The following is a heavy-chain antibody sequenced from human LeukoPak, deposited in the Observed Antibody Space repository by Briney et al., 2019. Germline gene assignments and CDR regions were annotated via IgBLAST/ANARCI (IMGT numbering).Heavy chain of an antibody. CDR2: ISSSSSYI. D-gene: IGHD3-3*01. J-gene: IGHJ4*02. CDR3: ARVPRDTIFGVVIFDY. Sequence: GGSLRLSCAASGFTFSSYSMNWVRQAPGKGLEWVSSISSSSSYIYYADSVKGRFTISRDNAKNSLYLQMNSLRAEDTAAYYCARVPRDTIFGVVIFDYWGQGTLVTVSS. V-gene: IGHV3-21*01. CDR1: GFTFSSYS.